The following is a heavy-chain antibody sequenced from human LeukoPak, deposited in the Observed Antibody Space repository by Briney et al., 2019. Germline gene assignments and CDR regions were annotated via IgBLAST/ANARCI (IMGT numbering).Heavy chain of an antibody. V-gene: IGHV4-59*01. CDR2: IYYSGST. CDR1: GGSISSYY. D-gene: IGHD2-15*01. J-gene: IGHJ4*02. CDR3: ARGAFVGAARYFDY. Sequence: PSETLSLTCTVSGGSISSYYWSWIRQPPGKGLEWIGYIYYSGSTNYNPSLKSRVTISVDTSKNQFSLKLSSVTAADTAVYYCARGAFVGAARYFDYWGQGTLVTVSS.